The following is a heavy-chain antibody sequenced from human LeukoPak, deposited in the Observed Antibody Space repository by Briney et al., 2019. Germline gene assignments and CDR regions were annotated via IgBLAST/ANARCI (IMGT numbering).Heavy chain of an antibody. CDR2: ISISGST. CDR1: GDSMSDYF. CDR3: ARGSSWYYYYYYYMDV. V-gene: IGHV4-4*07. D-gene: IGHD6-13*01. J-gene: IGHJ6*03. Sequence: SETLSLTCTVSGDSMSDYFWTWIRQSAGKGLEWIGHISISGSTNYNPSLKSRVTMSVDTSKNQFSLKLSSVTAADTAVYYCARGSSWYYYYYYYMDVWGKGTTVTISS.